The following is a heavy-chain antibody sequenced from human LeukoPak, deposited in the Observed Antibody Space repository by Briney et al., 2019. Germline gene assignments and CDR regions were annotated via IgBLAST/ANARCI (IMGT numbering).Heavy chain of an antibody. CDR3: ARGPAYYDFWSGYYFPHWFDP. CDR2: MNPNSGNT. Sequence: ASVKVSCKASGYTFTSYDINWVRQATGQGLEWMGWMNPNSGNTGYAQKFQGRVTMTRNTSISTAYMELSSLRSEDTAVYYCARGPAYYDFWSGYYFPHWFDPWGQGTLVTVSS. CDR1: GYTFTSYD. V-gene: IGHV1-8*01. J-gene: IGHJ5*02. D-gene: IGHD3-3*01.